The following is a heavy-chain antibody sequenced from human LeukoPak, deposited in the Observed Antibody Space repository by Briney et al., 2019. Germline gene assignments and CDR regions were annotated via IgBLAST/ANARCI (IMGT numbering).Heavy chain of an antibody. CDR3: ARGPRFNFDY. Sequence: PSETLSLTCAVYGGSFSGYYWSWIRQPPGKGLEWIGEINHSGSTNYNPSLKSRVTISVDTSKNQFSLELSSVTAADTAVYYCARGPRFNFDYWGQGTLVTVSS. V-gene: IGHV4-34*01. CDR2: INHSGST. CDR1: GGSFSGYY. J-gene: IGHJ4*02.